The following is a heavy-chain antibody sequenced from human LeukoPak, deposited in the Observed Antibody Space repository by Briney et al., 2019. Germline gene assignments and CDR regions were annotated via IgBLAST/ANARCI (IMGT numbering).Heavy chain of an antibody. J-gene: IGHJ5*02. CDR2: ISAYNGNT. V-gene: IGHV1-18*01. CDR3: ARGITIFGVVTRGAWFDP. Sequence: ASVKVSCKASGYTFTSYGISWMRQAPGQGLEWMGWISAYNGNTNYAQKLQGRVTMTTDTSTSTAYMELRSLRSDDTAVYYCARGITIFGVVTRGAWFDPWGQGTLVTVSS. D-gene: IGHD3-3*01. CDR1: GYTFTSYG.